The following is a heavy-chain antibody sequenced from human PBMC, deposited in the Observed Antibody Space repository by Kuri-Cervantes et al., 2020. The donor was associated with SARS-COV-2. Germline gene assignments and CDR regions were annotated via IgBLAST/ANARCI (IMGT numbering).Heavy chain of an antibody. CDR2: IYYSGST. CDR1: GGSVSSGSYY. V-gene: IGHV4-61*01. CDR3: ARHYITRYFDL. D-gene: IGHD2-2*01. J-gene: IGHJ2*01. Sequence: SETLSLTCTVSGGSVSSGSYYWSWIRQPPGKGLEWIGYIYYSGSTNYNPSLKSRVTISVDTSENQFSLKLSSVTAADTAVYYCARHYITRYFDLWGRGTLVTVSS.